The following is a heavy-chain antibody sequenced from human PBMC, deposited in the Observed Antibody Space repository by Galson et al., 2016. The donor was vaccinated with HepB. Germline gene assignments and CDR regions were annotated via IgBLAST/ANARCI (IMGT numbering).Heavy chain of an antibody. CDR1: GISVSSYV. CDR3: ASPFAPERGRYVL. CDR2: ISSDGSNK. Sequence: SLRLSCAASGISVSSYVMTWVRQAPGKGLEWVAVISSDGSNKYYTDSVKGRFTISRDNAKNSLYLQMNSLRDEDTAVYYCASPFAPERGRYVLWGQGTLVTVSS. D-gene: IGHD3-16*01. V-gene: IGHV3-30*07. J-gene: IGHJ5*02.